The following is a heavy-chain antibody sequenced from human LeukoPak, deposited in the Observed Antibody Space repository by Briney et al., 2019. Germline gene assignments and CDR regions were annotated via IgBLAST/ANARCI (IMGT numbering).Heavy chain of an antibody. Sequence: PSETLSLTCTVSGGSISSYYWGWIRQPPGKGLEWIGSIYYSGSTYYNPSLKSRVTISVDTSKNQFSLKLSSVTAADTAVYYCARLRAFDIWGQGTMVTVSS. CDR2: IYYSGST. CDR1: GGSISSYY. CDR3: ARLRAFDI. V-gene: IGHV4-39*01. J-gene: IGHJ3*02.